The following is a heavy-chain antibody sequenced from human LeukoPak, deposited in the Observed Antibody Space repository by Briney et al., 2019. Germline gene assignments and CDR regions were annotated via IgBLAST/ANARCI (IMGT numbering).Heavy chain of an antibody. D-gene: IGHD2-2*01. V-gene: IGHV3-23*01. J-gene: IGHJ4*02. Sequence: PGGSLRLSCAASGFTFSSYAMSWVRQAPGKGLEWVSAISGSGGSTYYADSVKGRFTISRDNSENTLYLQMNSLRAEDTAVYYCAKGPGGGYCSSTSCYLDYWGQGTLVTVSS. CDR3: AKGPGGGYCSSTSCYLDY. CDR1: GFTFSSYA. CDR2: ISGSGGST.